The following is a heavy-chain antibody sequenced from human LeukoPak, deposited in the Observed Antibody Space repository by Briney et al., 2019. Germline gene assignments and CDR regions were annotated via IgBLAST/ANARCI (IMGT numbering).Heavy chain of an antibody. CDR1: GGSISSNGYY. J-gene: IGHJ4*02. CDR2: IYYSGSA. CDR3: ARAYGARPYYYFDY. V-gene: IGHV4-39*01. D-gene: IGHD4-17*01. Sequence: SETLSLTCSVSGGSISSNGYYWGWIRQPPGKGLEWIGAIYYSGSAYYNPSLKSRVTISVDTSKNRFSLKVTSVTAADTAVYYCARAYGARPYYYFDYWGQGSLVTVSS.